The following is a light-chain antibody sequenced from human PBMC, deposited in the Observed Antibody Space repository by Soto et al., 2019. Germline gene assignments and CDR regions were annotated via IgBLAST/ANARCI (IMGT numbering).Light chain of an antibody. Sequence: QSVLTQPPSVSGAPGQGVTISCTGSSSNIGAGYDVHWYQQFPGTAPKFLISDRGYRPSGVPARFSVSKSGTSASLAITGLQAEDEADYYCQSYDTSLSGVVFGGGTKLTVL. CDR1: SSNIGAGYD. CDR3: QSYDTSLSGVV. V-gene: IGLV1-40*01. J-gene: IGLJ2*01. CDR2: DRG.